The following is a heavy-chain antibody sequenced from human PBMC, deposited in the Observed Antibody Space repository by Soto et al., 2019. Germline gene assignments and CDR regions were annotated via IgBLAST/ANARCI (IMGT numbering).Heavy chain of an antibody. J-gene: IGHJ5*02. CDR1: GYTFTNYG. CDR3: ARSHSSSWSFDP. CDR2: ISAHNGNT. Sequence: QVQLVQSGPEVKKPGASVKVSCKASGYTFTNYGINWVRQAPGQGLEWMGWISAHNGNTHYAQNLQGRVTLTRDSSTTTAYFEVRSLTSDDTAVYYCARSHSSSWSFDPWGQGTLVTASS. D-gene: IGHD6-13*01. V-gene: IGHV1-18*04.